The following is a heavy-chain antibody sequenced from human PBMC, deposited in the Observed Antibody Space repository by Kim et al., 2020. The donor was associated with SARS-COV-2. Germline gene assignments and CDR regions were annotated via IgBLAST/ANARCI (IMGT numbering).Heavy chain of an antibody. CDR2: IRYDGNNK. Sequence: GGSLRLSCAASGFTFSSYGMHWVRQAPGKGLEWVAVIRYDGNNKDYADSVKGRFTISRDNSKNTLYLQMNSLRAEDTAVYYCAKVFVGGPGFDHWGRGTLVTVSS. CDR1: GFTFSSYG. V-gene: IGHV3-33*03. D-gene: IGHD3-10*01. J-gene: IGHJ4*02. CDR3: AKVFVGGPGFDH.